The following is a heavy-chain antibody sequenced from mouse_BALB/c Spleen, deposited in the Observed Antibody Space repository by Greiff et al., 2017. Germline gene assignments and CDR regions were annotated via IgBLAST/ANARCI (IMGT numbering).Heavy chain of an antibody. V-gene: IGHV5-6-5*01. Sequence: EVKLVESGGGLVKPGGSLKLSCAASGFTFSSYAMSWVRQTPEKRLEWVASISSGGSTYYPDSVKGRFTISRDNARNILYLQMSSLRSEDTAMYYCARVYGYDEGPYAMDYWGQGTSVTVSS. J-gene: IGHJ4*01. CDR1: GFTFSSYA. CDR2: ISSGGST. CDR3: ARVYGYDEGPYAMDY. D-gene: IGHD2-2*01.